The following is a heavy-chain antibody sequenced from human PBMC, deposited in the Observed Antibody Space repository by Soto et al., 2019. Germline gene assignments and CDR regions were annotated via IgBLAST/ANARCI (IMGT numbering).Heavy chain of an antibody. Sequence: GGSLRLSCAASGFTFSSYSMNWVRQAPGKGLEWVSSISSSSSYIYYADSVKGRFTISRDNAKNSLYLQMNSLRAEDTAVYYCARERCSGGSCRFDPWGQGTLVTVSS. D-gene: IGHD2-15*01. CDR3: ARERCSGGSCRFDP. CDR1: GFTFSSYS. V-gene: IGHV3-21*01. CDR2: ISSSSSYI. J-gene: IGHJ5*02.